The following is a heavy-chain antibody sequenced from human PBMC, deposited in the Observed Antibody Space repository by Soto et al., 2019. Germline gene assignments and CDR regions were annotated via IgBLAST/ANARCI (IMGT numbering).Heavy chain of an antibody. V-gene: IGHV3-9*01. CDR1: GFTFDDYA. D-gene: IGHD6-19*01. J-gene: IGHJ6*02. CDR2: ISWNSGSI. Sequence: PGGSLRLSCAASGFTFDDYAMHWVRQAPGKGLEWVSGISWNSGSIGYADSVKGRFTISRDNAKNSLYLQMNSLRAEDTAVYYCARDPTSRGSGWYEEDGMDVWGQGTTVTVSS. CDR3: ARDPTSRGSGWYEEDGMDV.